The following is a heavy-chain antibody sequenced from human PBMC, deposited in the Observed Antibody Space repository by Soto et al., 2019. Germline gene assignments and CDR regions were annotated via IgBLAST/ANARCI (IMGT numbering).Heavy chain of an antibody. CDR1: GGSISSYY. D-gene: IGHD2-15*01. CDR2: IYYSGST. V-gene: IGHV4-59*08. CDR3: ARHSDEGYCSGGSCYFWFDP. J-gene: IGHJ5*02. Sequence: PSETLSLTCTVSGGSISSYYWSWIRQPPGKGLEWIGYIYYSGSTNYNPSLKSRVTISVDTSKNQFSLKLSSVTAADTAVYYCARHSDEGYCSGGSCYFWFDPWGQGTLVTVSS.